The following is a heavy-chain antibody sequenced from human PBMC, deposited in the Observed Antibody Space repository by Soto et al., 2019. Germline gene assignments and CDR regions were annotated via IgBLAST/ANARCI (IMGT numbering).Heavy chain of an antibody. J-gene: IGHJ4*02. CDR2: ISYDGSNK. Sequence: QVQLVESGGGVVQPGRSLRLSCAASGFTFSSYAMHWVRQAPGKGLEWVAVISYDGSNKYYADSVKGRFTISRDNSKNTLYLQMNSLRAEDTAVYYCARDHSRLGYSLFEKFDYWGQGTLVTVSS. D-gene: IGHD3-10*02. CDR1: GFTFSSYA. V-gene: IGHV3-30-3*01. CDR3: ARDHSRLGYSLFEKFDY.